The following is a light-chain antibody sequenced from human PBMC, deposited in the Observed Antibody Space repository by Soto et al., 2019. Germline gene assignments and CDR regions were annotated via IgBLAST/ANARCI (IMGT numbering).Light chain of an antibody. J-gene: IGLJ1*01. Sequence: QSALTQPASVSGSPGQSITISCTGTSSDVGGYNCVSWYQQHPGKAPKLMIYDVSNRPSGVSNRFSGSKSGNTASLTISGLQAEDEADYYCSSYTSSSRVFGTGTKLTVL. CDR1: SSDVGGYNC. V-gene: IGLV2-14*01. CDR2: DVS. CDR3: SSYTSSSRV.